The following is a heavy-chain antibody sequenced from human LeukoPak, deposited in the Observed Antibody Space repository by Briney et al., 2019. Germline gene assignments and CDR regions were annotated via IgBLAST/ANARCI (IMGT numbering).Heavy chain of an antibody. Sequence: GGSLRLSCAASGFTFSSYSMNWVRQAPGKGLEWVSYISSSSSTIYYADSVKGRFTISRDNAKNSLYLQMNSLRAEDTAVYYCARGYTKGYWGQGTLVTVSS. J-gene: IGHJ4*02. D-gene: IGHD2-2*02. CDR1: GFTFSSYS. CDR2: ISSSSSTI. V-gene: IGHV3-48*01. CDR3: ARGYTKGY.